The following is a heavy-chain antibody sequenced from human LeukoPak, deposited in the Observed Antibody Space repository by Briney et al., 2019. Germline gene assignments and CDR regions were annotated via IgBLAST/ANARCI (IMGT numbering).Heavy chain of an antibody. Sequence: GGSLRLSCAASGFTFSNYWMHWVRQVPGKGLVWVSRINDDGSATFYADSVKGRFTISRDNAKNSLYLQMNSLRAEDTALYYCAKDFHYYDSSGYLDYWGQGTLVTVSS. V-gene: IGHV3-74*01. J-gene: IGHJ4*02. CDR3: AKDFHYYDSSGYLDY. CDR1: GFTFSNYW. CDR2: INDDGSAT. D-gene: IGHD3-22*01.